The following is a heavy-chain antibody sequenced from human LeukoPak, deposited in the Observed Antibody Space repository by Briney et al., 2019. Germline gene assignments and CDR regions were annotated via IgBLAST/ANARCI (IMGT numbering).Heavy chain of an antibody. D-gene: IGHD3-16*01. CDR3: ANSSGGY. Sequence: KPSETLSLTCAVYGGSFSGYYWSWIRQPPGKGLEWIGEINHSGSTNYNPSLKSRVTISVDTSKNQFSLKLSSVTAADTAVYHCANSSGGYWGQGTLVTVSS. J-gene: IGHJ4*02. CDR2: INHSGST. V-gene: IGHV4-34*01. CDR1: GGSFSGYY.